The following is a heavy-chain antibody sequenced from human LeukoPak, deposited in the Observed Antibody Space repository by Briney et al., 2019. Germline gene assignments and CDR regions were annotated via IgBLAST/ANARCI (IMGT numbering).Heavy chain of an antibody. CDR3: TTAPPSLEWLLPQRGWFDP. J-gene: IGHJ5*02. CDR1: GFTFSNAW. CDR2: IKIKTDGGTT. D-gene: IGHD3-3*01. Sequence: PGGSLRLSCAASGFTFSNAWMSWVRQAPGKGLEWVGRIKIKTDGGTTDYAAPVKGRFTISRDDSKNTLYLQMNSLKTEDTAVYYCTTAPPSLEWLLPQRGWFDPWGQGTLVTVSS. V-gene: IGHV3-15*01.